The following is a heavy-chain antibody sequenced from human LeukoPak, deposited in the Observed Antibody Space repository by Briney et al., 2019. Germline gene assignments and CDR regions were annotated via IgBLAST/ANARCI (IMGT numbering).Heavy chain of an antibody. Sequence: GRSLRLSCATSGFKFDDYGMHWVRQAPRKGLEWVSGISWNGAIMVYADSVKGRFTISRDNAKSSLYLQMNSLRAEDTALYYCAKDISIASFADGYFYGMDAWGQGTTVTVSS. CDR2: ISWNGAIM. D-gene: IGHD2-15*01. CDR1: GFKFDDYG. CDR3: AKDISIASFADGYFYGMDA. J-gene: IGHJ6*02. V-gene: IGHV3-9*01.